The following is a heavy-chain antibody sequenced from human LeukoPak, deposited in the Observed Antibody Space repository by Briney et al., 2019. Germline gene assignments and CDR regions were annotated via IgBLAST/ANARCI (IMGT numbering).Heavy chain of an antibody. Sequence: SETLSLTCTVSGGSISSYYWSWIRQPPGKGLEWIGYIYYSGSTNYNPSLESRVTISVDTSKNQFSLKLSSVTAADTAVYYCARHEDWSGSYYDYWGQGTLVTVSS. CDR3: ARHEDWSGSYYDY. D-gene: IGHD1-26*01. V-gene: IGHV4-59*08. J-gene: IGHJ4*02. CDR1: GGSISSYY. CDR2: IYYSGST.